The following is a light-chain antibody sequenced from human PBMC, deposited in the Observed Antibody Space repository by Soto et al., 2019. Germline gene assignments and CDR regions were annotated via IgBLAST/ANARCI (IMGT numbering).Light chain of an antibody. CDR3: QQFSSYPLT. V-gene: IGKV3-20*01. Sequence: EIVLTQSPGTLSLSPGERATLSCRASQSVSSSYLGWYQQKPGQAPRLLIYGASSRATGIPDRFSGGGSGTDFTLTISRLEPEDFAVYYCQQFSSYPLTFGGGTKVDNK. CDR2: GAS. CDR1: QSVSSSY. J-gene: IGKJ4*01.